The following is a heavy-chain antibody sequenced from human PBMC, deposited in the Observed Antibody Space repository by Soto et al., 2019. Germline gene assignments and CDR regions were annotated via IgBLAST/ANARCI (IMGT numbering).Heavy chain of an antibody. CDR1: GYTFIRYG. Sequence: QVQLVQSASEVMKPGASVKVSCKASGYTFIRYGITWVRQAPGQRLEWMGWISPYNDQTIYAQKLQGRVTMTADTSTRTVYMQLRSLKSDDTAVYYCARGNYNDNVWQKLSHYGLDVWGQGTSVTLSS. J-gene: IGHJ6*02. D-gene: IGHD1-7*01. CDR3: ARGNYNDNVWQKLSHYGLDV. V-gene: IGHV1-18*01. CDR2: ISPYNDQT.